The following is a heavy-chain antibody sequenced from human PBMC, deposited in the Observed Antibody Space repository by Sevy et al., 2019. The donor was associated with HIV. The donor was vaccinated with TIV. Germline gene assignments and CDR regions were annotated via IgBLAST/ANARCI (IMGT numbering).Heavy chain of an antibody. CDR3: ATSGYDFWSGYWHDAFDI. V-gene: IGHV4-34*01. D-gene: IGHD3-3*01. Sequence: SESLSLTCAVYGGSFSGYYWIWIRQPPGKGLEWIGEINHSGSTNYNPSLKSRVTISVDTSKNQFSLKLSSVTAADTAVYYCATSGYDFWSGYWHDAFDIWGQGTMVTVSS. J-gene: IGHJ3*02. CDR2: INHSGST. CDR1: GGSFSGYY.